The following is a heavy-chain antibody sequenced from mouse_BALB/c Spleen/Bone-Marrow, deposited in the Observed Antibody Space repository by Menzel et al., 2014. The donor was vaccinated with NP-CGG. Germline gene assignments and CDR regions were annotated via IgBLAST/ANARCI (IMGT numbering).Heavy chain of an antibody. CDR1: GFTFSDYY. CDR3: ARYGNYPMDY. V-gene: IGHV5-4*02. CDR2: ISDGGSYT. J-gene: IGHJ4*01. Sequence: EVQLVESGGGLVKPGGSLKLSCAASGFTFSDYYMYWVRQTPEKRLEWVATISDGGSYTYYPDSGKGRFTISRDNAKNNLYLQMSSLKSEDTAMYYCARYGNYPMDYWGQGTSVTVSS. D-gene: IGHD2-1*01.